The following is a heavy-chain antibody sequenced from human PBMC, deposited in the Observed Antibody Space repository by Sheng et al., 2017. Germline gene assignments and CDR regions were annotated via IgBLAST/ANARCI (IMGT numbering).Heavy chain of an antibody. J-gene: IGHJ4*02. Sequence: QVQLVESGGGVVQPGRSLRLSCATSGFTFSRYGMHWVRQAPGKGLEWVAVVWYDGTYKFYADSVKGRFTIARDNSKNMLYLQMDSLRAEDTAVYYCARGGVMVSASYYFDYWGQGTLVTVSS. D-gene: IGHD3-16*01. V-gene: IGHV3-33*01. CDR2: VWYDGTYK. CDR1: GFTFSRYG. CDR3: ARGGVMVSASYYFDY.